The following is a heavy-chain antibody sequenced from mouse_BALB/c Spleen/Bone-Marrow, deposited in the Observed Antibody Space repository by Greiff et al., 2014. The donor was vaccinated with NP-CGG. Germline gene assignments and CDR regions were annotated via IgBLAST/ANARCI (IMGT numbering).Heavy chain of an antibody. CDR2: INPTTGNT. CDR3: TTLGYRFAY. CDR1: GYTFTSYW. V-gene: IGHV1-7*01. J-gene: IGHJ3*01. D-gene: IGHD3-1*01. Sequence: LQESGPELAKPGASVKMSCKTSGYTFTSYWMHWIKQRPGQGLEWIGYINPTTGNTEYNQKFKDKATLTADKSSSTAYMQLSSLTSEDSAVYFCTTLGYRFAYWGQGTLVTVSA.